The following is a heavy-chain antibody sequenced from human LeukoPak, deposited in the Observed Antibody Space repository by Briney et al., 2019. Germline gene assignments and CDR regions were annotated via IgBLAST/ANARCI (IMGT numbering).Heavy chain of an antibody. D-gene: IGHD3-3*01. Sequence: GGSLRLSCAASGFTFSGYWMTWVRQAPGKGLEWVANIKQDGSEKYYVDSVKGRFTISRDNAKNSLYLQMNSLGAEDTALYYCARGGATTFGLWGNAFDVWGQGTMVTVSS. CDR2: IKQDGSEK. J-gene: IGHJ3*01. CDR3: ARGGATTFGLWGNAFDV. V-gene: IGHV3-7*01. CDR1: GFTFSGYW.